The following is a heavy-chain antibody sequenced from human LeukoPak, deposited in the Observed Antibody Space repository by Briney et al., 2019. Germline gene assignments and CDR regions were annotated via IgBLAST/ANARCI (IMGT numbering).Heavy chain of an antibody. Sequence: GGSLRLSCAASGFTFSSYAMSWVRQAPGKGLEWVAVIWYDGSNKYYADSVKGRFTISRDNSKNTLYLQMNSLRAEDTAVYYCARVGLRSIYDFWSGYSLSFDYWGQGTLVTVSS. CDR1: GFTFSSYA. CDR3: ARVGLRSIYDFWSGYSLSFDY. V-gene: IGHV3-33*08. D-gene: IGHD3-3*01. CDR2: IWYDGSNK. J-gene: IGHJ4*02.